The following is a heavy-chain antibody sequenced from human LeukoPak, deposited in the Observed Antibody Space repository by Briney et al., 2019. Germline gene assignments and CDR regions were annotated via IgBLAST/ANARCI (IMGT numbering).Heavy chain of an antibody. CDR2: ISAYNGNT. CDR3: ARAEYSSSWYDPFQH. V-gene: IGHV1-18*04. Sequence: ATVKVPCKASGYTFTSYGISWVRQAPGQGLEWMGWISAYNGNTNYAQKLQGRVTMTTDTSTSTAYMELRSLRSDDTAVYYCARAEYSSSWYDPFQHWGQGTLVTVSS. D-gene: IGHD6-13*01. CDR1: GYTFTSYG. J-gene: IGHJ1*01.